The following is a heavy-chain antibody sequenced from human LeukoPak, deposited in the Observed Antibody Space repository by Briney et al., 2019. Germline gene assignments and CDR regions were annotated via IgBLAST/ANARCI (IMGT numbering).Heavy chain of an antibody. CDR2: ISYDGSNK. CDR3: ARDPYDSSGYYFDY. D-gene: IGHD3-22*01. V-gene: IGHV3-30-3*01. CDR1: GFTFSSYA. Sequence: GSSLRLSCAASGFTFSSYAMHWVRQAPGKGLEWVAVISYDGSNKYYADSVKGRFTISRDNSKNTLYLQMNSLRAEDTAVYYCARDPYDSSGYYFDYWGQGTLVTVSS. J-gene: IGHJ4*02.